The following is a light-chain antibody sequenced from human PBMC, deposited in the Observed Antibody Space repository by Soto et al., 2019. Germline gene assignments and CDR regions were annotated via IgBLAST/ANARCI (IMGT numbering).Light chain of an antibody. CDR3: QQRKNWPPIT. J-gene: IGKJ5*01. CDR1: QNVDKF. CDR2: DSS. V-gene: IGKV3-11*01. Sequence: EIELTQSASTLPLSPGETATLSCRASQNVDKFLAWYQQRPGQPPRLLIFDSSNRATGVPVRFSGSGSGTVFTLTIGSLDPEDSAVYYCQQRKNWPPITFCQGTRLEIK.